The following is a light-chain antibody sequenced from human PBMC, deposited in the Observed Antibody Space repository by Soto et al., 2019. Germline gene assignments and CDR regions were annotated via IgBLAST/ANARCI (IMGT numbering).Light chain of an antibody. CDR2: AAS. CDR1: QSLDSK. Sequence: IVMTQSPATLSVSPGERATLSCRASQSLDSKLAWYQQKPGQAPRLLIYAASTRATGIPARFSGSGSGTDFTLTISSLQSEDFAVYYCQQYNNWPLTFGGGTKVDI. CDR3: QQYNNWPLT. V-gene: IGKV3-15*01. J-gene: IGKJ4*01.